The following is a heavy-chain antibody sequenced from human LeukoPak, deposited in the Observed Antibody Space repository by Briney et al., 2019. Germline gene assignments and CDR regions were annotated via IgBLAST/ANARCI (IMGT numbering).Heavy chain of an antibody. V-gene: IGHV3-21*01. CDR3: AELGITMIGGV. CDR1: GFTFSSYS. CDR2: ISSSTSYI. D-gene: IGHD3-10*02. Sequence: GGSLGLSCAASGFTFSSYSMNWVRQAPGKGPEWVSSISSSTSYIYYADSVKGRFTISRDNAKNSLYLQMNSLRAEDTAVYYCAELGITMIGGVWGKGTTVTISS. J-gene: IGHJ6*04.